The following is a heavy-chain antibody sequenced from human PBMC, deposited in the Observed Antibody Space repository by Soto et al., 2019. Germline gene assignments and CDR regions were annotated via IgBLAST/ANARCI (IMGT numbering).Heavy chain of an antibody. V-gene: IGHV3-23*01. CDR1: GFTFSSYA. J-gene: IGHJ4*02. D-gene: IGHD3-10*01. CDR2: ISGSGGST. CDR3: AKGGSIRTGDTGDYFDY. Sequence: GGSLRLSCAASGFTFSSYAMSWVRQAPWKGLEWVSAISGSGGSTYYADSVKGRFTISRDNSKNTLYLQMNSLRAEDTAVYYCAKGGSIRTGDTGDYFDYWGQGTLVTVSS.